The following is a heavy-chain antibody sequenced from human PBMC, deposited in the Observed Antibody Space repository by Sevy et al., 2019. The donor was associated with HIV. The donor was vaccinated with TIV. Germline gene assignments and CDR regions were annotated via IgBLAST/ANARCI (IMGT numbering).Heavy chain of an antibody. CDR2: IIPIFRTP. J-gene: IGHJ3*02. D-gene: IGHD7-27*01. Sequence: ASVKVSCKASGDTFSTYGLSWVRQAPGQGLEWMGGIIPIFRTPNYAQKFQGRVTITADESASTAYMKLSSLRSEETALYYCAREGGVATTGDHDALDIWGHGTLVTVSS. V-gene: IGHV1-69*13. CDR1: GDTFSTYG. CDR3: AREGGVATTGDHDALDI.